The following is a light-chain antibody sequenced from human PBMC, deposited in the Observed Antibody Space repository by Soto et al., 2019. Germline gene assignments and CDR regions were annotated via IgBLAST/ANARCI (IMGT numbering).Light chain of an antibody. CDR1: SSNIGAGYD. J-gene: IGLJ1*01. V-gene: IGLV1-40*01. CDR2: GNS. CDR3: QSYDGSLSYV. Sequence: QSVLTQPPSVSGAPGQRVTISCTGSSSNIGAGYDVHWYQQLPGTAPKLLIYGNSNRPSGVPDRFSGSKSGTSASLAITGLQAEDEADYYYQSYDGSLSYVFGTGTKVTV.